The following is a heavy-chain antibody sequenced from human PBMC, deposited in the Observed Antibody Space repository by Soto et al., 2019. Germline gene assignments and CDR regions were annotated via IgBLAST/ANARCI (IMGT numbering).Heavy chain of an antibody. V-gene: IGHV6-1*01. CDR3: ARDRRGPPDSYGYVWAFGDFDY. CDR1: GDSVSSNSAA. CDR2: TYYRSKWYN. D-gene: IGHD5-18*01. Sequence: PSQTLSLTCAISGDSVSSNSAAWNWIRQSPSRGLEWLGRTYYRSKWYNDYAVSVKSRITINPDTSKNQFSLQLNSVTPEDTAVYYCARDRRGPPDSYGYVWAFGDFDYWGQGTLVTVSS. J-gene: IGHJ4*02.